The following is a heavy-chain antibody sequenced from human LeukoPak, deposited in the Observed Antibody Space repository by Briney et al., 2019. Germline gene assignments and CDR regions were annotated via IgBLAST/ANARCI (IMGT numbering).Heavy chain of an antibody. Sequence: PGGSLRLSCAASGFTFSNAWMTWVRLAPGKGLEWVGRIKSKSDGGTIDYAAPVKGRFTISREDSKDTLYLQMNSLKTEDTAVYYCTTDPPLARFGGRVGYWGQGTLVTVSS. CDR3: TTDPPLARFGGRVGY. CDR1: GFTFSNAW. V-gene: IGHV3-15*01. J-gene: IGHJ4*02. D-gene: IGHD3-10*01. CDR2: IKSKSDGGTI.